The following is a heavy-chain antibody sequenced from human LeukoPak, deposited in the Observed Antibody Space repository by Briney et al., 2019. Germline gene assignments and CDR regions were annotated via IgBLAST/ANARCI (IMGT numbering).Heavy chain of an antibody. Sequence: SQTLSLTCAVSGASISSGGYSWSWIRQPPGKGLEWVGYIYHSGSTYYNPSLKSRVTMSVDTSKNQFSLNLSSVTAADTAVYFCARNNFGSGNYIDYWGQGTLVTVSS. CDR2: IYHSGST. CDR1: GASISSGGYS. CDR3: ARNNFGSGNYIDY. J-gene: IGHJ4*02. V-gene: IGHV4-30-2*01. D-gene: IGHD3-10*01.